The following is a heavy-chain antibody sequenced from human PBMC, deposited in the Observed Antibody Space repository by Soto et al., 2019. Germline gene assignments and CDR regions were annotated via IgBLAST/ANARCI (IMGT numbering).Heavy chain of an antibody. V-gene: IGHV4-59*08. CDR1: GGSISSYY. CDR3: ARHASLWFGDFDY. D-gene: IGHD3-10*01. J-gene: IGHJ4*02. CDR2: IYYSGST. Sequence: SETLSLTCTVSGGSISSYYWSWIRQPPGKGLEWIGYIYYSGSTNYNPSLKSRVTISVDTSKNQFSLKLSSVTAADTAVYYCARHASLWFGDFDYWGQGTLVTVSS.